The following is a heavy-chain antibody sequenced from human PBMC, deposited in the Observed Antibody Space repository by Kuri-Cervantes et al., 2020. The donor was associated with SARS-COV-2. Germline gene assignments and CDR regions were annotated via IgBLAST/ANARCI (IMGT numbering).Heavy chain of an antibody. CDR3: ARGWYPVGATILYYFDY. D-gene: IGHD1-26*01. Sequence: GSLRLSCAASGFTFSSYSMNWVRQPPGKGLEWIGEINHSGSTNYNPSLKSRVTISVDTSKNQFSLKLSSVTAADTAVYYCARGWYPVGATILYYFDYWGQGTLVTVSS. CDR1: GFTFSSYS. J-gene: IGHJ4*02. CDR2: INHSGST. V-gene: IGHV4-34*01.